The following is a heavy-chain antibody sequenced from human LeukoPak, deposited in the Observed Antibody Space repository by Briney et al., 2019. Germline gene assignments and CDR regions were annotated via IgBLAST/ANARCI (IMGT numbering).Heavy chain of an antibody. J-gene: IGHJ4*02. V-gene: IGHV3-66*01. CDR2: LYSGGSA. CDR3: ARGRSSTSFFDC. Sequence: GGSLRLSCAASGFTVNSNHMGWVRQAPGEGLEWVSVLYSGGSAYYADSVNDRFAISRDNYRNTLYLQMNSLRAEDTAVYYCARGRSSTSFFDCWGQGTLVTVSS. CDR1: GFTVNSNH. D-gene: IGHD2-2*01.